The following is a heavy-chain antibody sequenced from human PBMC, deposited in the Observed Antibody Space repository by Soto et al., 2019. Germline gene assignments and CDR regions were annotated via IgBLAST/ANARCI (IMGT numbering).Heavy chain of an antibody. CDR1: GFTFNTCS. J-gene: IGHJ4*02. Sequence: PGGSLRLSCAASGFTFNTCSMSWVRQAPGKGLEWVSVISAGGRTTYYADSVKGRFTISRDNSRNTVYLQTSSLRAEDTAVYYCAKKDPLASPFDYWGQGTLVTVSS. CDR2: ISAGGRTT. CDR3: AKKDPLASPFDY. D-gene: IGHD3-3*02. V-gene: IGHV3-23*01.